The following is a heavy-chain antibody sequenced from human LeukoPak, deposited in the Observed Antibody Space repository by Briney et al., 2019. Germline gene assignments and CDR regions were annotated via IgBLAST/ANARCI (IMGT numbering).Heavy chain of an antibody. D-gene: IGHD3-22*01. V-gene: IGHV3-23*01. J-gene: IGHJ5*02. Sequence: GGSLRLSCAASGFTFSSYAMSWVRQAPGKGLEWVSAISGSGGSTYYADSVKGRFTISRDNSKNTLYLQMNSLGAEDTAVYYCASGVDYYDSSGYYPWGQGTLVTVSS. CDR3: ASGVDYYDSSGYYP. CDR2: ISGSGGST. CDR1: GFTFSSYA.